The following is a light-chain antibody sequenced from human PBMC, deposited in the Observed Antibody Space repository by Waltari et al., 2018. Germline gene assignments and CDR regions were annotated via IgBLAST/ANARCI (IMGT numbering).Light chain of an antibody. V-gene: IGKV3-15*01. J-gene: IGKJ2*03. Sequence: EIVMMQSPATLSLSPGERATLSCMASQSVSSSLAWYQQKPGQAPRLLIYGASSRATGIPDRFSGSGSGTDFTLTISSLEPEDVAVYYCLQRSNWPQYSFGQGTKVEIK. CDR1: QSVSSS. CDR3: LQRSNWPQYS. CDR2: GAS.